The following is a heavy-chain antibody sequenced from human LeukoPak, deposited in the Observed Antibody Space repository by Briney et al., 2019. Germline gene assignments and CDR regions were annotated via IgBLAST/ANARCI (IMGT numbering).Heavy chain of an antibody. CDR2: ISDSGSTT. J-gene: IGHJ4*02. Sequence: GGSLRVSCAASGFTVSSNFMTWVRQAPGKGLEWVSYISDSGSTTYYADSVKGRFTISRDNAKNSLYLQMNSLRAEDTAVYYCARAWFYYGSGLDYWGQGTLVTVPS. CDR1: GFTVSSNF. CDR3: ARAWFYYGSGLDY. D-gene: IGHD3-10*01. V-gene: IGHV3-48*04.